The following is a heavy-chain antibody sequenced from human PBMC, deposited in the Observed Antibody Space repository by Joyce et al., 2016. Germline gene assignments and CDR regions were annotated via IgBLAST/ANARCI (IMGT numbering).Heavy chain of an antibody. V-gene: IGHV4-31*03. CDR1: GGSISSGGYY. CDR3: ARVDAARGIATAQPLY. D-gene: IGHD3-9*01. J-gene: IGHJ4*02. Sequence: QVQLQESGPGLVKPSQTLSLTCTVSGGSISSGGYYWNWIRQYPGKGLEWIGYIDYSGSAYYNPSLKSRITISVDTSKNQFSLKLSSVTAADTAVYYCARVDAARGIATAQPLYWGQGTLVTVSS. CDR2: IDYSGSA.